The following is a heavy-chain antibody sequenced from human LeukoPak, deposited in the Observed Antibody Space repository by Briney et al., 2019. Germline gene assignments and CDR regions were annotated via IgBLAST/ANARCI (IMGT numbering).Heavy chain of an antibody. D-gene: IGHD3-9*01. V-gene: IGHV4-59*01. CDR1: GGSISSYY. CDR3: ARVRYSDTLTGYYGDGYLDY. CDR2: IYYTRST. Sequence: SQTLSLTCTVSGGSISSYYWSWIRQPPGKGLEWIGYIYYTRSTHYNPSLKSRVTISVDTSKNQFSLKLSSVTAADTAVYYCARVRYSDTLTGYYGDGYLDYWGQGTLVTVSS. J-gene: IGHJ4*02.